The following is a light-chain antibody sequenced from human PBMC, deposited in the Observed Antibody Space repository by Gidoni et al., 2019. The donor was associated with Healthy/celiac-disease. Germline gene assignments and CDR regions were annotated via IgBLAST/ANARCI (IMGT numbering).Light chain of an antibody. V-gene: IGKV1-5*03. CDR2: KAS. J-gene: IGKJ1*01. Sequence: DRVTITCRASQSISSWLAWYQQKPGKAPKLLIYKASSLQSGVPSRFSGSGSGTEFTLTISSLQPDDFATYYCQQYNSYPWTFGPGTKVEIK. CDR1: QSISSW. CDR3: QQYNSYPWT.